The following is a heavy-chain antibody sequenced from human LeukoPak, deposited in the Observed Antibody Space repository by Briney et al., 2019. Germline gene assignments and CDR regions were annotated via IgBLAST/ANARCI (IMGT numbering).Heavy chain of an antibody. Sequence: GGSLRLSCAASGFTFDDYAMHWVRQAPGKGLERVSLISGDGGSTYYADSVKGRFTISRDNSKNSLYLQMNSLRTEDTALYYCAKGLLELQDIVVVAHDAFDIWGQGTMVTVSS. CDR1: GFTFDDYA. J-gene: IGHJ3*02. CDR3: AKGLLELQDIVVVAHDAFDI. V-gene: IGHV3-43*02. D-gene: IGHD2-15*01. CDR2: ISGDGGST.